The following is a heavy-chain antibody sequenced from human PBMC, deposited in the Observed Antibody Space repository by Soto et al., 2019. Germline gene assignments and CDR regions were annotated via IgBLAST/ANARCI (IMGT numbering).Heavy chain of an antibody. CDR1: GFAFRSYA. J-gene: IGHJ6*01. Sequence: QVQLVESGGGVVQPGWSLRLSCAASGFAFRSYAMHWVRQAPGKGLEGVADISYDGSKKDYADSVKGRFTISRDNSQNTLYLEMTGLRGEDTAVYYCTNTEPSRYGRDVWGQGTTVTVSS. D-gene: IGHD1-26*01. CDR2: ISYDGSKK. V-gene: IGHV3-30*18. CDR3: TNTEPSRYGRDV.